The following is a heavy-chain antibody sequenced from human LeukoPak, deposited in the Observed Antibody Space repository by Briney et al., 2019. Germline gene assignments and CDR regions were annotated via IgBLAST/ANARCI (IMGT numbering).Heavy chain of an antibody. D-gene: IGHD1-26*01. CDR2: IYYSGST. J-gene: IGHJ6*02. Sequence: SETLSLTCTVSGGSISSYYWSWIRQPPGNGLEWIGYIYYSGSTNYNPSLKSRVTISVDTSKNQFSLKLSSVTAADTAVYYCARHQVGRIRRRGMDVWGQGTTVTVSS. CDR1: GGSISSYY. V-gene: IGHV4-59*08. CDR3: ARHQVGRIRRRGMDV.